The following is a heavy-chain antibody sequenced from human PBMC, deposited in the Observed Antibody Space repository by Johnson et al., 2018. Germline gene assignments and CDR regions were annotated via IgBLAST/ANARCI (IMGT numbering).Heavy chain of an antibody. CDR1: GGTFSIYA. J-gene: IGHJ3*02. V-gene: IGHV1-69*01. CDR3: ARYSSSSPDAFDI. CDR2: IIPIFGTA. D-gene: IGHD6-6*01. Sequence: VQLVESGAEVKKPGSSVKVSCKASGGTFSIYAISWVRQAPGQGLDWMGGIIPIFGTANYAQKFQGRVTITADESTSTASMERSSLRSEGTAVYYCARYSSSSPDAFDIWGQGTMVTVSS.